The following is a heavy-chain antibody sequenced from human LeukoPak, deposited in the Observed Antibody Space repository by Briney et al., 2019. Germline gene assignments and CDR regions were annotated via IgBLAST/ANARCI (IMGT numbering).Heavy chain of an antibody. Sequence: PGGTLRLSCAASGFTFDDYGMSWVRQAPGKGLEWVSGINWNGGSTGYADSVKGRFTISRDNAKNSLYLQMNSLRAEDTALYYCARIGYSSGWYGRDYYYYYMDVWGKGTTVTVSS. V-gene: IGHV3-20*04. CDR2: INWNGGST. CDR3: ARIGYSSGWYGRDYYYYYMDV. CDR1: GFTFDDYG. J-gene: IGHJ6*03. D-gene: IGHD6-19*01.